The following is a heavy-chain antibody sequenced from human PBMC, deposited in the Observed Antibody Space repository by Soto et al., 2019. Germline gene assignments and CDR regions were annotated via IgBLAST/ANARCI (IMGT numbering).Heavy chain of an antibody. V-gene: IGHV3-30*18. CDR1: GFAFSMYG. Sequence: QVQLVESGGGVVQPGRSLRLSCAASGFAFSMYGMHWARQAPGKGLEWVAVISYDGSNKYYADSVKGRFTISRDNSKNTLYLQMNSLRAEDTAVDYCAQVYILELLRSYFGMDVWGQGTTVTVSS. CDR3: AQVYILELLRSYFGMDV. D-gene: IGHD3-3*01. CDR2: ISYDGSNK. J-gene: IGHJ6*02.